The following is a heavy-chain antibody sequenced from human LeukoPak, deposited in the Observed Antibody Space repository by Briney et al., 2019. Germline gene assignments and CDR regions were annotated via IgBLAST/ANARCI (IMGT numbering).Heavy chain of an antibody. J-gene: IGHJ5*02. Sequence: ASVKVSCMASGYTFTGYYMHWVRQAPGQGLEWMGWINPNSGGTNYAQKFQGRVTMTRDTSISTAYMELSRLRSDDTAVYYCARDREQQLPNWFDPWGQGTLVTVSS. V-gene: IGHV1-2*02. CDR3: ARDREQQLPNWFDP. D-gene: IGHD6-13*01. CDR1: GYTFTGYY. CDR2: INPNSGGT.